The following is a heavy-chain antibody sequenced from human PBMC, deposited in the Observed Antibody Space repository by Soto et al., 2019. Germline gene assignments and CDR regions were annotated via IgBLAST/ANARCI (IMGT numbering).Heavy chain of an antibody. D-gene: IGHD2-15*01. CDR1: GGSISSYY. CDR2: IYTSGST. J-gene: IGHJ3*02. CDR3: ARGFKDIVVVVAANAFDI. V-gene: IGHV4-4*07. Sequence: RSLTCTVSGGSISSYYWSWIRQPAGKGLEWIGRIYTSGSTNYNPSLKSRVTMSVDTSKNQFSLKLSSVTAADTAVYYCARGFKDIVVVVAANAFDIWGQGTMVTVSS.